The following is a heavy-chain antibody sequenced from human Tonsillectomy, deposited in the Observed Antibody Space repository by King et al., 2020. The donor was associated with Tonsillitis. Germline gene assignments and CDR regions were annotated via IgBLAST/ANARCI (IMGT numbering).Heavy chain of an antibody. D-gene: IGHD2-2*01. CDR2: ISYDGSNK. J-gene: IGHJ4*02. Sequence: VQLVESGGGVVQPGRSLRLSCAASGFTFSSYAMHWVRQAPGKGLEWVAVISYDGSNKYYADSVKGRFTISRDNSKNTLYLQMNSLRAEDTAVYYCARGEGYQLHFRGDYWGQGTLVTVSS. CDR3: ARGEGYQLHFRGDY. CDR1: GFTFSSYA. V-gene: IGHV3-30*04.